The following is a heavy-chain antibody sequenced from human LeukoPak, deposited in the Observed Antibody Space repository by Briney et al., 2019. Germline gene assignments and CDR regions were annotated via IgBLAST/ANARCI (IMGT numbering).Heavy chain of an antibody. CDR1: GVSIISSSYD. CDR3: ARHEKLGQFDY. CDR2: VYYSGSA. Sequence: PSETLSLTCTVSGVSIISSSYDWGWIRQPPGKGLEWIGYVYYSGSANYNPSLKSRVTISVDTSKNQFSLKLSSVTAADTAVYYCARHEKLGQFDYWGQGTLVTVSS. J-gene: IGHJ4*02. V-gene: IGHV4-61*05. D-gene: IGHD3-10*01.